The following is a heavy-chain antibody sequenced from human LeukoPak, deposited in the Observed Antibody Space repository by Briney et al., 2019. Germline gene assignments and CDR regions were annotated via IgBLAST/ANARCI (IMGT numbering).Heavy chain of an antibody. D-gene: IGHD5-12*01. V-gene: IGHV3-48*01. CDR3: ARGTGGYNYYYYYYMDV. CDR2: ISSSTSTI. CDR1: GFTFSSYS. J-gene: IGHJ6*03. Sequence: GGSLRLSCAASGFTFSSYSMNWVRQAPGQGLESVSYISSSTSTIYYADSVKGRFTISRDNAKNSLYLQMNSLRAEDTAVYYCARGTGGYNYYYYYYMDVWGKGTTVTISS.